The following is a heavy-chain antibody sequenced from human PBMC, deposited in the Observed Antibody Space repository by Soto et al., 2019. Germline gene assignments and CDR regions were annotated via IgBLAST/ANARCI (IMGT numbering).Heavy chain of an antibody. Sequence: EVQLVESGGGLVQLGRSLRLSCAASGFTFSSYWMHWVRQVLGKRLVWVSRIKSDGSGTYYAGSVEGRFTISRDKAQNTLYLQMNSLRAEDTAVYYCVRVDGDHYVGNGYLGRHWGQGTLVTVSS. D-gene: IGHD3-10*02. J-gene: IGHJ4*02. V-gene: IGHV3-74*01. CDR3: VRVDGDHYVGNGYLGRH. CDR1: GFTFSSYW. CDR2: IKSDGSGT.